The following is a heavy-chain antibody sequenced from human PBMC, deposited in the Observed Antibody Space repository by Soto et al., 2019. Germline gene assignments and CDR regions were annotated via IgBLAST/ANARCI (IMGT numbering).Heavy chain of an antibody. CDR2: IYYSGST. J-gene: IGHJ4*02. Sequence: SETLSLTCTVSGGSISSGGYYWSWIRQHPGKGLEWIGYIYYSGSTYYNPSLKSRVTISVDTSKNQFSLKLSSVTAADTAVYYCARAAKFAFDYWGQGTLVTVSS. V-gene: IGHV4-31*03. CDR1: GGSISSGGYY. D-gene: IGHD3-16*01. CDR3: ARAAKFAFDY.